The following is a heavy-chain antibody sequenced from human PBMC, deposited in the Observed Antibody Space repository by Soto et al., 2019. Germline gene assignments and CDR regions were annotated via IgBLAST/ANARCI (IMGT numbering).Heavy chain of an antibody. CDR2: ISHSEKN. Sequence: SDTLSLTCAVSVGSFSRGGYSCSWIRQPPRKGLEGIGYISHSEKNYYNPSLKSRITSSEDTSKSQFSLNLTSVTAADTAVYYCARAEGSGWYLAMYYYGMDVWGQGTTVTVSS. D-gene: IGHD6-19*01. J-gene: IGHJ6*02. V-gene: IGHV4-30-2*01. CDR1: VGSFSRGGYS. CDR3: ARAEGSGWYLAMYYYGMDV.